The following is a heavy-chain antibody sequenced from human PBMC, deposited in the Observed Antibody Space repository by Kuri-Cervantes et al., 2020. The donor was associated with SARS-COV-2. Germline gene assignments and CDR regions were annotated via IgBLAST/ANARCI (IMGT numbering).Heavy chain of an antibody. CDR2: ISAYNGNT. J-gene: IGHJ6*03. CDR3: ARFGSDCTNGVCSMRGPYYYYMDV. D-gene: IGHD2-8*01. V-gene: IGHV1-18*01. Sequence: ASVKVSCKAPGYTFTSYGISWVRQAPGQGLEWMGWISAYNGNTNYAQKLQGRVTMTTDTSTSTAYMELRSLRSDDAAVYYCARFGSDCTNGVCSMRGPYYYYMDVWGKGTTVTVSS. CDR1: GYTFTSYG.